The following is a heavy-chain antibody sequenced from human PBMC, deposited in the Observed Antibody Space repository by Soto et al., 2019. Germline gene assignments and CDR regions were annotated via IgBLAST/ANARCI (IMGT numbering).Heavy chain of an antibody. V-gene: IGHV3-33*01. CDR2: IWYDGSNK. J-gene: IGHJ4*02. CDR1: GFTFSSYG. D-gene: IGHD6-19*01. CDR3: ARDGEEVDLSPRPPSNGYSSLGVFDY. Sequence: GGSLRLSCAASGFTFSSYGMHWVRQAPGKGLEWVAVIWYDGSNKYYADSVKGRFTISRDNSKNTRYLQMNSLRAGDTAVDYCARDGEEVDLSPRPPSNGYSSLGVFDYWGQGTLVTVSS.